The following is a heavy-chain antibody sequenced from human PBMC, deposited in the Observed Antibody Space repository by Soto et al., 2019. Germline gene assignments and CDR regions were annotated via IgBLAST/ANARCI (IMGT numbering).Heavy chain of an antibody. CDR1: GGSISSGDYY. V-gene: IGHV4-30-4*01. CDR3: ARDPGIAAAGTTTWFDP. CDR2: IYYSGST. D-gene: IGHD6-13*01. Sequence: QVQLQESGPGLVKPSQTLSLTCTVSGGSISSGDYYWSWIRQPPGKGLEWIGYIYYSGSTYYNPSLKSRVTISVDTSKNQFSLKLSSVTAADTAVYYCARDPGIAAAGTTTWFDPWGQGTLVTVSS. J-gene: IGHJ5*02.